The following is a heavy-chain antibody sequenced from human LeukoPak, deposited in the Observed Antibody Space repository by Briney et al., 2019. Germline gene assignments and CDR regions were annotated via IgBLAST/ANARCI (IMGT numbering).Heavy chain of an antibody. CDR3: ARVVSIFGVVRKYYYYYMDV. D-gene: IGHD3-3*01. J-gene: IGHJ6*03. CDR2: INHSGST. CDR1: GGSFSGYY. V-gene: IGHV4-34*01. Sequence: SETLSLTCAVYGGSFSGYYWSWIRQPPGKGLEWIGEINHSGSTNYNPSLKSRVTIPVDTSKNQFSLKLSSVTAADTAVYYCARVVSIFGVVRKYYYYYMDVWGKGTTVTVSS.